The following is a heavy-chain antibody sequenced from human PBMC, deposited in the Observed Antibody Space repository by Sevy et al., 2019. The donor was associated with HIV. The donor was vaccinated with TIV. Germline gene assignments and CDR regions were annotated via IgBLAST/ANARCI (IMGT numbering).Heavy chain of an antibody. CDR1: GYTFTSYG. CDR2: ISAYNGNT. CDR3: ARGGYCSGGSCYGYYYGMDV. Sequence: ASVKVSCKASGYTFTSYGISWVRQAPGQGLEWMGWISAYNGNTNYSQKLQGRATMTTDTSTSTAYMELRSLRSDDTAVYYCARGGYCSGGSCYGYYYGMDVWGQRTTVTASS. V-gene: IGHV1-18*01. J-gene: IGHJ6*02. D-gene: IGHD2-15*01.